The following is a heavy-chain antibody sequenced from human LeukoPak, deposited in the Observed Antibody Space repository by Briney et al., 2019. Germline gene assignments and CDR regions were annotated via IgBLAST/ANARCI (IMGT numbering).Heavy chain of an antibody. CDR2: IKSKTDGGTT. Sequence: GGFLRLSCAASGFTFSNAWMSWVRQAPGKGLEWVGRIKSKTDGGTTDYAAPVKGRFTISRDDSKNTLYLQMNSLKTEDTAVYYCTTNSGSYPADDYWGQGTLVTVSS. CDR3: TTNSGSYPADDY. J-gene: IGHJ4*02. CDR1: GFTFSNAW. D-gene: IGHD1-26*01. V-gene: IGHV3-15*01.